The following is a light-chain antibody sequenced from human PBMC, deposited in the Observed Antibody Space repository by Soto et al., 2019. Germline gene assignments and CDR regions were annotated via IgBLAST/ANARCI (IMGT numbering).Light chain of an antibody. J-gene: IGLJ2*01. Sequence: QSALTQPASVSGSPGQSITISCTGTSSDVGGYNYVSWNQQHPGIAPKLMIYDVSNRPSGVSNRFSGSKSGNTASLTISGLQAEDEADYYCSSYTSSSTVIFGGGTKLTVL. CDR2: DVS. CDR3: SSYTSSSTVI. V-gene: IGLV2-14*01. CDR1: SSDVGGYNY.